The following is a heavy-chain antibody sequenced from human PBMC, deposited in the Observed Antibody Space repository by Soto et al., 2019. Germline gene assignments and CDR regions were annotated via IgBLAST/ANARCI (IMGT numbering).Heavy chain of an antibody. CDR1: GGSISSSTYC. V-gene: IGHV4-39*01. CDR3: ANSYGDYVSY. CDR2: IYYSGST. D-gene: IGHD4-17*01. Sequence: PSVTLSLTWTVSGGSISSSTYCWGWIRQPPGKGLEWIGSIYYSGSTYYNPSLKSRVTISVDTSKSQFSLKLSSVTAADTAVYYCANSYGDYVSYWGQGTLVTV. J-gene: IGHJ4*02.